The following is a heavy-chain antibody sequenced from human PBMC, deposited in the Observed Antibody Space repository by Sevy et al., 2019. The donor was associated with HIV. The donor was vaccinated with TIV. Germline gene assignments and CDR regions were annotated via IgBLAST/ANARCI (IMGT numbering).Heavy chain of an antibody. CDR1: GFTFSSYG. CDR2: TSYDGSNK. D-gene: IGHD3-3*01. CDR3: AKDAEGLAGDY. Sequence: GGSLRLSCAASGFTFSSYGMHWVRQAPGKGLEWVAVTSYDGSNKYYADSVEGRFTISRDNSKNTVYLQMNSLRADDTAVYYCAKDAEGLAGDYWGQGTLVTVSS. J-gene: IGHJ4*02. V-gene: IGHV3-30*18.